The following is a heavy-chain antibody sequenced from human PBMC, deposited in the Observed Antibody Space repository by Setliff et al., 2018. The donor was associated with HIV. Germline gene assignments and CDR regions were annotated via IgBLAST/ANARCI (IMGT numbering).Heavy chain of an antibody. Sequence: ASVKVSCKTSGYSFTGYDINWVRQATGQGLEWMGILNPSEGTTSFAQKFQGRVTMTTDRSTSTVYMELSSLRSEDTAVYYCARDRGDLSLAYYLYYGMDVWGQGTTVTVSS. J-gene: IGHJ6*02. V-gene: IGHV1-46*01. CDR2: LNPSEGTT. D-gene: IGHD3-10*01. CDR3: ARDRGDLSLAYYLYYGMDV. CDR1: GYSFTGYD.